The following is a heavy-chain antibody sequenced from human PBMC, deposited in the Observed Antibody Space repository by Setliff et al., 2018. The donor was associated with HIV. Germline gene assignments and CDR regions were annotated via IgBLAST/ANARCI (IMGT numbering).Heavy chain of an antibody. D-gene: IGHD6-19*01. CDR2: VSKEGNTK. V-gene: IGHV3-30-3*01. Sequence: GGSLRLSCAASGYIFNNYAMQWVRQAPGKGLEWLAVVSKEGNTKIYADSVKGRFFISRDNSENTLSLQMNSLSAEDTAVYYCARDSVLKQWLVRVPDAFDIWGQGTMVTVSS. J-gene: IGHJ3*02. CDR3: ARDSVLKQWLVRVPDAFDI. CDR1: GYIFNNYA.